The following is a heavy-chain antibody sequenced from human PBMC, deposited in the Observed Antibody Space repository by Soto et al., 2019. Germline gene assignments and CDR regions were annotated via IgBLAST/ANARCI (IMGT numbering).Heavy chain of an antibody. CDR3: ATEPHAVAGLTYYYYGMDV. J-gene: IGHJ6*02. Sequence: QVQLVQSGAEVKKPGSSVKVSCKASGGTFSSYAISWVRQAPGQGLEWMGGIIPIFGTANYAQKFQGRVTITADKSTSTAYVELSSLRSEDTAVYYCATEPHAVAGLTYYYYGMDVWGQGTTVTVSS. CDR2: IIPIFGTA. V-gene: IGHV1-69*06. CDR1: GGTFSSYA. D-gene: IGHD6-19*01.